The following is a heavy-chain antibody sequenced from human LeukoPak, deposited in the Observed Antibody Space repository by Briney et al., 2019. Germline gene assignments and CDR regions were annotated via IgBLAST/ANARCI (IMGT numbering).Heavy chain of an antibody. Sequence: SETLSLTCAVYGGSLSGYYWSWIRQPPGKGLEWIGEINHSGSTNYNPSLKSRVTISVETSKNQFSLKLSSVTAADTAVYYCARRLIAAAGINWFDPWGQGTLVTVSS. J-gene: IGHJ5*02. V-gene: IGHV4-34*01. CDR3: ARRLIAAAGINWFDP. D-gene: IGHD6-13*01. CDR2: INHSGST. CDR1: GGSLSGYY.